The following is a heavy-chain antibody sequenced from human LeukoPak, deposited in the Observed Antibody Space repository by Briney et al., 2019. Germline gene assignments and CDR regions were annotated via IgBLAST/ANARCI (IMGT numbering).Heavy chain of an antibody. V-gene: IGHV4-59*08. CDR3: ARQRVRGWYFDY. D-gene: IGHD6-19*01. J-gene: IGHJ4*02. CDR2: IYYSGST. Sequence: SETLSLTCTVSGGSISSYYWRWIRQPPGKGLEWIGYIYYSGSTNYNPSLKSRVTISVDTSKNQFSLKLSSVTAADTAVYYCARQRVRGWYFDYWGQGTLVTVSS. CDR1: GGSISSYY.